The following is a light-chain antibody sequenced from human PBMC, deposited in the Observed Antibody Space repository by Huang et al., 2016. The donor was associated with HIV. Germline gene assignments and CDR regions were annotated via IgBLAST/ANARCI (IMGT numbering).Light chain of an antibody. CDR3: QQFNHYAFT. Sequence: AVQLTQSPSSLSASVGDSVTISCRASQGINNALAWYPQKPGKAPKLLIYDASTLETGVPSRFSGSGSGTDFSLTISSLQPEDCATYYCQQFNHYAFTFGGGTKVEIK. CDR1: QGINNA. V-gene: IGKV1D-13*01. J-gene: IGKJ4*01. CDR2: DAS.